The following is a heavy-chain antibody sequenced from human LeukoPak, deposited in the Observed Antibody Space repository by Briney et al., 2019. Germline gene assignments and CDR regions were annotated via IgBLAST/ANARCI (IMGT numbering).Heavy chain of an antibody. V-gene: IGHV1-8*01. CDR3: ARVRLRGGRNWFDP. Sequence: ASVKVSCKASGYTFTSYDINWVRQATGQGLEWMGWTNPNSGNTGYAQKFQGRVTMTRNTSISTAYMELSSLRSEDTAVYYCARVRLRGGRNWFDPWGQGTLVTVSS. CDR2: TNPNSGNT. J-gene: IGHJ5*02. CDR1: GYTFTSYD. D-gene: IGHD4-17*01.